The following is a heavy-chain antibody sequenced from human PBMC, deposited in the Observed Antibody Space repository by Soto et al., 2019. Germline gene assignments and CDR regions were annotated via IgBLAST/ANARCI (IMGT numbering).Heavy chain of an antibody. CDR1: GFNLGSYG. J-gene: IGHJ4*02. Sequence: AGGSLRLSCAASGFNLGSYGMTWVRQAPGKGLEWVSTIRGSDGSTYHADSVKGRFTISRAISKNTLYLQMNSLRADDTAVYYCAKDVNYDMLAGYYYYWGQGT. CDR2: IRGSDGST. CDR3: AKDVNYDMLAGYYYY. D-gene: IGHD3-9*01. V-gene: IGHV3-23*01.